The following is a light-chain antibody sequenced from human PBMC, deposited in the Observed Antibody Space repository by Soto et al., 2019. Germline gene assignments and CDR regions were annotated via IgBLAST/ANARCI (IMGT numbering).Light chain of an antibody. CDR2: GAS. Sequence: EIVLTQSPGTLSLSPGERATLSCRASQSVSSSYLAWYQQKPGQAPRLLIYGASFRATGIPDRFSGSGSGTDFTLTISRLEPEDFAVYYCQLYGSSPGYTFGQGTKLEIK. CDR1: QSVSSSY. V-gene: IGKV3-20*01. CDR3: QLYGSSPGYT. J-gene: IGKJ2*01.